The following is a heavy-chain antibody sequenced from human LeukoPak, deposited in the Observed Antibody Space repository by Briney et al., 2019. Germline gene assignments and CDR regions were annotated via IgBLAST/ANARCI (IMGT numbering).Heavy chain of an antibody. CDR1: GFTFSSYA. J-gene: IGHJ5*02. CDR2: ISYDGSNK. D-gene: IGHD1-20*01. V-gene: IGHV3-30-3*01. CDR3: ARGNWINNWFDP. Sequence: GGSLRLSCAASGFTFSSYAMHWVRQAPGKGLEWVAVISYDGSNKYYADSVKGRFTISRDNSKNTLYLQMNSLRAEDTAVYHCARGNWINNWFDPWGQGTLVTVSS.